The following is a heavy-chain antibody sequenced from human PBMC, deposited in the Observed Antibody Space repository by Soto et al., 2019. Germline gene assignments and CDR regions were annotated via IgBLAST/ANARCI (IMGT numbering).Heavy chain of an antibody. D-gene: IGHD6-6*01. J-gene: IGHJ6*02. V-gene: IGHV3-33*01. CDR1: GFTFSSYG. Sequence: GGSLRLSCAASGFTFSSYGMHWVRQAPGKGLEWVAVIWYDGSNKYYADSVKGRFTISRDNSKNTLYLQMNSLRAEDTAVYYCARGSSSRNYYYYYGMDVWGQGTTVTVSS. CDR3: ARGSSSRNYYYYYGMDV. CDR2: IWYDGSNK.